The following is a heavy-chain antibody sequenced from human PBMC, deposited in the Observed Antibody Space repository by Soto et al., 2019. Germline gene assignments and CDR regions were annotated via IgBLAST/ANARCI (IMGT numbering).Heavy chain of an antibody. CDR1: GGTFSSYA. D-gene: IGHD2-15*01. J-gene: IGHJ4*02. CDR3: ASLYCSGGGCYSGRGRGFDY. Sequence: QVQLVQSGAEVKKPGSSVKVSCKASGGTFSSYAISWVRQAPGQGLEWMGGIIPIFGTANYAQKFQGRVTITADESTSTAYMELSSLRSEDTAVYYCASLYCSGGGCYSGRGRGFDYWGQGTLVTVSS. V-gene: IGHV1-69*01. CDR2: IIPIFGTA.